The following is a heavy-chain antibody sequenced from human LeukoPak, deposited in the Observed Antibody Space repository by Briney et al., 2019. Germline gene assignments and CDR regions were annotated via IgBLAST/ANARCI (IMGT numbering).Heavy chain of an antibody. V-gene: IGHV3-7*01. CDR1: GFIFTNYW. D-gene: IGHD3-16*01. Sequence: PGGPLRLSCAASGFIFTNYWMSWVRQAPGKGLEWVANIKDDGSEKYYVDSVKGRFTISRDNAKNSLYLQMNSLRAEDTAVYYCGRDPYYDALDYWGQGTLVTVS. J-gene: IGHJ4*02. CDR2: IKDDGSEK. CDR3: GRDPYYDALDY.